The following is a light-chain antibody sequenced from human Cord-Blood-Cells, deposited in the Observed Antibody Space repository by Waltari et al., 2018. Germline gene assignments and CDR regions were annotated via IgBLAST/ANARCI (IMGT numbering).Light chain of an antibody. CDR3: QQYYSTPYT. Sequence: DIVMTQSPDSLAVSLGARATITCKSSQSVLYSSNNKNYLAWYQQKPGQPPKLLIYWAPTRESGVPDRFSGSGSGTDFTLTISSLQAEDVAVYYCQQYYSTPYTFGQGTKLEI. CDR1: QSVLYSSNNKNY. CDR2: WAP. V-gene: IGKV4-1*01. J-gene: IGKJ2*01.